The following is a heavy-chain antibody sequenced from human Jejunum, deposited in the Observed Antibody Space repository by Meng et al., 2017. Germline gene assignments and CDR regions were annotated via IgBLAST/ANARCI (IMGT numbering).Heavy chain of an antibody. CDR1: GSTFTNYG. J-gene: IGHJ5*02. CDR2: VTAYNGHT. Sequence: ASVQVSCKASGSTFTNYGLSWVRQASGQGLEWMGWVTAYNGHTNYIQNFEGRVTMTTDTSTNTAYMELRSLTSDDTAVYYWARSNSIGYCLTTSCFWFDAWGQGTLVTGAS. V-gene: IGHV1-18*01. CDR3: ARSNSIGYCLTTSCFWFDA. D-gene: IGHD2-2*03.